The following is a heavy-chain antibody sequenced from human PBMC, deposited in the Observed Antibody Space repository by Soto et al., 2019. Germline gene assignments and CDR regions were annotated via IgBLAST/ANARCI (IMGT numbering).Heavy chain of an antibody. Sequence: LSLTCAVSGGSISSGGYSWSWIRQPPGKGLEWIGYIYHSGSTYYNPSLKSRVTISVDRSKNQFSLKLSSVTAADTAVYYCARGSGFLDWLFLDYWGQGTLVTVSS. CDR3: ARGSGFLDWLFLDY. CDR2: IYHSGST. V-gene: IGHV4-30-2*01. J-gene: IGHJ4*02. D-gene: IGHD3-3*01. CDR1: GGSISSGGYS.